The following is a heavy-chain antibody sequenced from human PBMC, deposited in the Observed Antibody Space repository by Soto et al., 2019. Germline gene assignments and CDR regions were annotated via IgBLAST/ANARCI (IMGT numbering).Heavy chain of an antibody. CDR1: GGSFSGYY. V-gene: IGHV4-34*01. Sequence: QVQLQQWGAGLLKPSETLSLTCAVYGGSFSGYYWSWIRQPPGKGLEWIGEINHSGSTNYNPSLKSRVTISVDTSKNQFSLKLSSVTAADTAVYYGARLYPPLRGSSWLDYWGQGTLVTVSS. D-gene: IGHD6-13*01. CDR3: ARLYPPLRGSSWLDY. J-gene: IGHJ4*02. CDR2: INHSGST.